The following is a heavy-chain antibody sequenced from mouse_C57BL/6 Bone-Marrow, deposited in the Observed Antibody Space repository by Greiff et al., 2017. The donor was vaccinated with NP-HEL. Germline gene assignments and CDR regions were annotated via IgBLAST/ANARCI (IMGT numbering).Heavy chain of an antibody. D-gene: IGHD2-5*01. J-gene: IGHJ4*01. CDR3: ARSYYSNYDAMDY. CDR2: IYTGEGDT. CDR1: GYAFSSSW. Sequence: QVQLQQSGPELVKPGASVKISCKASGYAFSSSWMNWVKQRPGKGLEWIGRIYTGEGDTNYNGKFKGKDTLTADKSSSTAYMQLSSLKSEDSAVYFCARSYYSNYDAMDYWGQGTSVTVSS. V-gene: IGHV1-82*01.